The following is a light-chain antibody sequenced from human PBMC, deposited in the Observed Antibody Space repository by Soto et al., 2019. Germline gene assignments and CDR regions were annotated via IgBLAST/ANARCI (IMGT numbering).Light chain of an antibody. CDR3: MQRVHLPVT. CDR1: QSLLDNDDGNTY. J-gene: IGKJ4*01. V-gene: IGKV2-40*01. Sequence: DIVLTQTPLSLPVTPGEPASISCRSSQSLLDNDDGNTYLDWFLQKPGQSPQLLIYTLSYRASGVPDRFSGSGSGTYFTLNISRLGADDVGVYYCMQRVHLPVTFGGGTTVEIK. CDR2: TLS.